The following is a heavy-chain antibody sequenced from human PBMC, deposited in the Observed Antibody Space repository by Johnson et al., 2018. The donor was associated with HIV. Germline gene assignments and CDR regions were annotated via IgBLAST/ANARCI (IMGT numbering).Heavy chain of an antibody. Sequence: QMQLVESGGGVVQPGRSLRLSCAASGFTFSSYGMHWVRQAPGKGLEWVAVISYDGSNKYYADSVKGRFTISRDNSKNTLYLQMHSLRPEDTALYYCAKVPYCTGGLCCYDAFHMWGQGTMGNVSA. J-gene: IGHJ3*02. V-gene: IGHV3-30*18. D-gene: IGHD2-8*02. CDR1: GFTFSSYG. CDR2: ISYDGSNK. CDR3: AKVPYCTGGLCCYDAFHM.